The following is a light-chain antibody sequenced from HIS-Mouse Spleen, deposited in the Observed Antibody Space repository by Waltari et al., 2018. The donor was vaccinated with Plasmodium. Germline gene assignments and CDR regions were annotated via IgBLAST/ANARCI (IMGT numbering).Light chain of an antibody. Sequence: QSALTQPASVSGSPGQSITISCTGTSSDVGGYNYVSWYQQHPGKAPKLIIYDVSNRPSGVSNPFSGSKSGNTASLTISGLQAEDEADYYCSSYTSSSTRVFGGGTKLTVL. CDR3: SSYTSSSTRV. V-gene: IGLV2-14*03. CDR1: SSDVGGYNY. CDR2: DVS. J-gene: IGLJ2*01.